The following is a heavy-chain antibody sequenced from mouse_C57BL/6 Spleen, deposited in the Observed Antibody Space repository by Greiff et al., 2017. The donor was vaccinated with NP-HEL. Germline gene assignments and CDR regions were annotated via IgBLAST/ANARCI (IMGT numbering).Heavy chain of an antibody. CDR1: GYTFTSYW. D-gene: IGHD1-1*01. CDR3: ARPGSRDYFDY. J-gene: IGHJ2*01. CDR2: IDPSDSYT. V-gene: IGHV1-69*01. Sequence: QVQLKESGAELVMPGASVKLSCKASGYTFTSYWMHWVKQRPGQGLEWIGEIDPSDSYTNYNQKFKGKSTLTVDKSSSTAYMQLSSLTSEDSAVYYCARPGSRDYFDYWGQGTTLTVSS.